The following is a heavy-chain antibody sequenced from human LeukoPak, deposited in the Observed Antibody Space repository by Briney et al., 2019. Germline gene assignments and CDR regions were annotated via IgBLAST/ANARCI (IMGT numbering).Heavy chain of an antibody. CDR1: RFTFSNYW. Sequence: GGSLRLSCAASRFTFSNYWMHWVRQAPGKGLVWVSRINPDGSSTTYADSVKGRFTISRDNAKNSLYLQMNSLRAEDTAVYYCARDLAVRGVITSVEGYWGQGTLVTVSS. CDR3: ARDLAVRGVITSVEGY. D-gene: IGHD3-10*01. V-gene: IGHV3-74*01. J-gene: IGHJ4*02. CDR2: INPDGSST.